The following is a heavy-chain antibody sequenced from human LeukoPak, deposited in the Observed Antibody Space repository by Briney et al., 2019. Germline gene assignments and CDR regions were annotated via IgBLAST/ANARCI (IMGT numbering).Heavy chain of an antibody. D-gene: IGHD3-22*01. CDR3: ARGPYYYDSSTPFDI. CDR2: IYHSGST. CDR1: GGSISSGGYS. Sequence: KASETLSLTCAVSGGSISSGGYSWSWIRQPPGKGLEWIGYIYHSGSTYYNPSLKSRVTISVDRSKNQFSLKLSSVTAAVTAVYYCARGPYYYDSSTPFDIWGQGTMVTVSS. V-gene: IGHV4-30-2*01. J-gene: IGHJ3*02.